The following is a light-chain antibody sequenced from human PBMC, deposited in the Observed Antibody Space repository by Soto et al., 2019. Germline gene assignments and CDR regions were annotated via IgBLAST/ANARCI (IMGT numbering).Light chain of an antibody. CDR2: SDN. CDR3: SALDDSLNAWV. V-gene: IGLV1-44*01. Sequence: HSVLTQPPSASGTPAQRVTISCSGSTYNIGCNTVHWYHQLPRAAPQLHIYSDNQRPSGVPDRFSGSKSVTSASLAISGLKSEYEADYHCSALDDSLNAWVFGGGTMPTVL. J-gene: IGLJ3*02. CDR1: TYNIGCNT.